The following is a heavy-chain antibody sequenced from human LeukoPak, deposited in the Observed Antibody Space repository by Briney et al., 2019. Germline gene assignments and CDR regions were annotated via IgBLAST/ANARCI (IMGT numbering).Heavy chain of an antibody. V-gene: IGHV3-30*02. D-gene: IGHD2-2*01. CDR2: IRYDGSNK. CDR3: AKDRGKYCSSTSCDPDY. J-gene: IGHJ4*02. CDR1: GFTFSSYG. Sequence: PGGSLRLSCAASGFTFSSYGMHWVRQAPGKGLEWVAFIRYDGSNKYYADSVKGRFTISRDNSKNTLYLQMNSLRAEDTAVYYCAKDRGKYCSSTSCDPDYWGQGTLVTVSS.